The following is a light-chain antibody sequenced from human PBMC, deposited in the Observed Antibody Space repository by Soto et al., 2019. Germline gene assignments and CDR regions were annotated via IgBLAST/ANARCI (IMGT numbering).Light chain of an antibody. CDR1: QSISSW. J-gene: IGKJ2*01. V-gene: IGKV1-5*01. CDR2: DAS. CDR3: QQYNSYSSFT. Sequence: DIQMTQSPSTLSASVGDRVTITCRASQSISSWLAWYQQKPGKAPKVLIYDASSLESGVPSRFSGSGSGTEFTLTFSSLQPDDFATNYCQQYNSYSSFTFGQGTKLEIK.